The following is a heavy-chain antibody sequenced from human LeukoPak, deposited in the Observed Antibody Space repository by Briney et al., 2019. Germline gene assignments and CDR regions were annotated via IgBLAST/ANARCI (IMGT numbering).Heavy chain of an antibody. CDR3: ASLHGYGSGRP. V-gene: IGHV4-30-4*01. CDR1: GGSISSGDYF. J-gene: IGHJ5*02. D-gene: IGHD3-10*01. Sequence: SETLSLTCTVSGGSISSGDYFWSWIRQPPGKGLEWIGYISYTGSTYYNPSLKSRVTISVDTSKNQFSLKLSSVTAADTAVYYCASLHGYGSGRPWGQGTLVTVSS. CDR2: ISYTGST.